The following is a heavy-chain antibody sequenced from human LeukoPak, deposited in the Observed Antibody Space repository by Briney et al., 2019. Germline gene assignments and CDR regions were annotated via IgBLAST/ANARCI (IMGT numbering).Heavy chain of an antibody. CDR1: GGSFSAYY. J-gene: IGHJ3*02. D-gene: IGHD3-22*01. CDR2: INHSGST. V-gene: IGHV4-34*01. CDR3: ARGPYSYDSSGAFDI. Sequence: ETLSLTCAVYGGSFSAYYWNWIRQPPGKGLEWIAEINHSGSTKYNLSLKSRVTISVDTSKNQFSLKLSSVTAADTAVYFCARGPYSYDSSGAFDIWGQGTMVTVSS.